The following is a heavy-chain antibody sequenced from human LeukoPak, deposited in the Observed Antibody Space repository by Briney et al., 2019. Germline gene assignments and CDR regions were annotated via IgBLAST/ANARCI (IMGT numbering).Heavy chain of an antibody. Sequence: GGSLRLSCAASGFTFSSSWMSWVRQVPGKGLGWVANIKPDGSEEYYVDSLKGRFTISRDNAKNSLYLQMNSLRAEDTAVYYCARYGYNYGLDYWGQGTLVTVSS. CDR1: GFTFSSSW. V-gene: IGHV3-7*01. J-gene: IGHJ4*02. D-gene: IGHD5-24*01. CDR2: IKPDGSEE. CDR3: ARYGYNYGLDY.